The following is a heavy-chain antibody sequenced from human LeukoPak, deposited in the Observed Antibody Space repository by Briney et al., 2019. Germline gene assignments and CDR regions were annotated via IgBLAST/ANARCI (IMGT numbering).Heavy chain of an antibody. CDR2: FYHSGST. CDR3: ARECSGGSCYFDY. J-gene: IGHJ4*02. D-gene: IGHD2-15*01. CDR1: GYSISSGYF. V-gene: IGHV4-38-2*02. Sequence: PSETLSLICTVSGYSISSGYFWGWIRQPPGKGLEWIGGFYHSGSTYYNPSLKSRVTISVDTSKNQFSLKLSSVTAADTAVYYCARECSGGSCYFDYWGQGTLVTVSS.